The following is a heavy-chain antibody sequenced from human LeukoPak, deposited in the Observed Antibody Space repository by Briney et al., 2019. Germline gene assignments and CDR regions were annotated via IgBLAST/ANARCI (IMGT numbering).Heavy chain of an antibody. J-gene: IGHJ4*02. CDR3: ARDLHDILTGYYFDY. V-gene: IGHV1-2*02. D-gene: IGHD3-9*01. CDR2: IDPNSGGT. CDR1: GYSFTGYY. Sequence: ASVKVSCKASGYSFTGYYMHWVRQAPGQGHEWMGWIDPNSGGTNYAQKFQGRVTMTRDTSISTAYMELSRLRSDDTAVYYCARDLHDILTGYYFDYWGQGTLVTVSS.